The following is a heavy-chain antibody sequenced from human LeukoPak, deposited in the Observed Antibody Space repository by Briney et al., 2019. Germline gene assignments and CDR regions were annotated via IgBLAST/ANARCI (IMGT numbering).Heavy chain of an antibody. Sequence: ASVEVSCTASGYTFTSYDISWVRQATGQGLEWMGWMNPNSGNTGYAQKFQGRVTMTRNTSISTAYMELSSLRSEDTAVYYCARGPLWVYYFDYWGQGTLVTVSS. CDR2: MNPNSGNT. CDR3: ARGPLWVYYFDY. V-gene: IGHV1-8*01. J-gene: IGHJ4*02. CDR1: GYTFTSYD. D-gene: IGHD5-18*01.